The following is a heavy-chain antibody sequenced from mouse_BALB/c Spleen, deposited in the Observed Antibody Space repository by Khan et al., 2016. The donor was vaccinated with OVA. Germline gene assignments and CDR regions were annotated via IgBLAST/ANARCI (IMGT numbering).Heavy chain of an antibody. V-gene: IGHV1-20*01. CDR1: GYSFTGYF. CDR2: INPHIGET. D-gene: IGHD1-1*01. Sequence: EVQLKESGPELVKPGASVKISCKASGYSFTGYFMNWVMQSHGKSLEWIGRINPHIGETFYNQRFKDKATLTVDESSSTAHMELRSLTSEDAAVYYCARTYGSDFDNWGQGTTLTVSS. J-gene: IGHJ2*01. CDR3: ARTYGSDFDN.